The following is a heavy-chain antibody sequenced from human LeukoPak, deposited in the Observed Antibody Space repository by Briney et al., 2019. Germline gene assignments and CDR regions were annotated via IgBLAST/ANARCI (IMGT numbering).Heavy chain of an antibody. J-gene: IGHJ4*02. CDR3: GRGGIAAAASGIDY. V-gene: IGHV4-59*12. Sequence: PSETLSLTCTVSGGSISSYYWSWIRQPPGKGLEGSGYIYQNGNTYYNPSLKSRVTISVDRTRNQFSLNLSSVTAADTAVYYCGRGGIAAAASGIDYWGQGTLVAVSS. CDR2: IYQNGNT. CDR1: GGSISSYY. D-gene: IGHD6-13*01.